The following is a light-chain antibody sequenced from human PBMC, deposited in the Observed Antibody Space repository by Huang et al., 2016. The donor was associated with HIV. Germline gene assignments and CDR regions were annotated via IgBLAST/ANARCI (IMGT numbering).Light chain of an antibody. V-gene: IGKV4-1*01. CDR1: QSLLYSSSYRKY. CDR2: WAS. J-gene: IGKJ1*01. CDR3: QQYYSAPVT. Sequence: DIVLTQSPYSLPVALGARAPINCKSSQSLLYSSSYRKYLAWYQQKPGQPPKLRIYWASSRESGVPDRFGGSGSGTNFTLTISSLQAEDVAIYYCQQYYSAPVTFGQGTRVEIK.